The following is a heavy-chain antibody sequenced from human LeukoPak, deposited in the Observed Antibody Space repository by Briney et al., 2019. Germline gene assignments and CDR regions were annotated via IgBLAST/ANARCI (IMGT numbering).Heavy chain of an antibody. Sequence: TGGSLRLSCAASGFTVSTDYMIWVRQAPGKGLEWVSLIYSGGYTYYADSVRGRFTISRDNSKNTLYLQMSSLRAEDTAVYYCARARGGLVTFNYWGQGTLVTVSS. CDR1: GFTVSTDY. CDR3: ARARGGLVTFNY. J-gene: IGHJ4*02. V-gene: IGHV3-53*01. CDR2: IYSGGYT. D-gene: IGHD3/OR15-3a*01.